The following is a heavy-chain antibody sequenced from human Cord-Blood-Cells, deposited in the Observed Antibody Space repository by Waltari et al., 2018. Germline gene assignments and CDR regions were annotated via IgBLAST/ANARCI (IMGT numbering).Heavy chain of an antibody. CDR3: ARAVPVRLTDY. Sequence: QVQLQESGPGLVKPSQTLSLTCTVSGGSISSGDYYWRWIRQPPGKGLEWIGYIYYSGSTYYSPSLKSRVTISVDTSKNQFSLKLSSVTAADTAVYYCARAVPVRLTDYWGQGTLVTVSS. CDR2: IYYSGST. D-gene: IGHD6-25*01. J-gene: IGHJ4*02. CDR1: GGSISSGDYY. V-gene: IGHV4-30-4*01.